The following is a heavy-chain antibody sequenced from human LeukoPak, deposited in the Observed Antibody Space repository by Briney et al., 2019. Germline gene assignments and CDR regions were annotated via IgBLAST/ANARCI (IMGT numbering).Heavy chain of an antibody. V-gene: IGHV4-59*13. Sequence: SETLFLTCTVSGGSITNNYWAWIRQPPGKGLEWIGYTHDSGNSNYNPSLRSRVTISIDTSKNQFSLKLTSVTAADTAVYYCARDRSAAPADYWGQGTLVTVSS. D-gene: IGHD6-13*01. CDR3: ARDRSAAPADY. CDR2: THDSGNS. CDR1: GGSITNNY. J-gene: IGHJ4*02.